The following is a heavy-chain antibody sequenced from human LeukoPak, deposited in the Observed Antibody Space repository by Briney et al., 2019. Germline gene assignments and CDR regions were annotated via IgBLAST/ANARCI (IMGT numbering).Heavy chain of an antibody. CDR2: INHSGST. D-gene: IGHD6-13*01. V-gene: IGHV4-34*01. CDR3: ARGLSPAAGLFDY. J-gene: IGHJ4*02. Sequence: SETLSLTCAVYGGSFSGYYWSWIRQPPGKGLEWIGKINHSGSTNYNPSLKSRVTISVDTSKNQFSLKLSSVTAADTAVYYCARGLSPAAGLFDYWGQGTLVTVSS. CDR1: GGSFSGYY.